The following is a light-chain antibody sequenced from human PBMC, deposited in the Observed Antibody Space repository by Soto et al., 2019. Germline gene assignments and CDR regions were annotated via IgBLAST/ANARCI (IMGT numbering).Light chain of an antibody. J-gene: IGKJ4*01. CDR2: AAS. CDR1: QGISNY. CDR3: QKYNRVPRP. Sequence: DIQMTQSPSSLSASVGDRVTITCRARQGISNYLAGYQQKPGKVHKLLIYAASTLPSGVPSRFRGNGSGTDFTVTISSLQPEHVATYFCQKYNRVPRPFGGGTKVEIK. V-gene: IGKV1-27*01.